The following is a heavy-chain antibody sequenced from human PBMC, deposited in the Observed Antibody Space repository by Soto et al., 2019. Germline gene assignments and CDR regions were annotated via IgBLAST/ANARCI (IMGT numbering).Heavy chain of an antibody. D-gene: IGHD3-22*01. CDR3: WSDLVSGRSIAYYLGY. V-gene: IGHV3-48*02. CDR2: ITDSSSTI. Sequence: GGSLRLPCAGSGFTFSSYTMNWVRQAPGKGLEWVSYITDSSSTIYYADSVKGRFTISRENAKSSLYLQMNSLRDEDTSVYYCWSDLVSGRSIAYYLGYWGQGTLVTVSS. J-gene: IGHJ4*02. CDR1: GFTFSSYT.